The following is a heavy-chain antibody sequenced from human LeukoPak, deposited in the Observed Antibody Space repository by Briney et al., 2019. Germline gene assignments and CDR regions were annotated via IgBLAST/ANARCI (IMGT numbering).Heavy chain of an antibody. Sequence: GGSLRLSCAASGFTLSSYAMSWVRQAPGKGLEWVSAISGSGGSTYYADSVKGRFTISRDNSKNTLYLQMNSLRAEDTAVYYCASKWFGELLSDYWGQGTLVTVSS. CDR3: ASKWFGELLSDY. J-gene: IGHJ4*02. CDR1: GFTLSSYA. D-gene: IGHD3-10*01. V-gene: IGHV3-23*01. CDR2: ISGSGGST.